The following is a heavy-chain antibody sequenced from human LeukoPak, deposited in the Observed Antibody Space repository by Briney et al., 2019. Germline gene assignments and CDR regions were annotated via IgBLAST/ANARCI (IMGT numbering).Heavy chain of an antibody. D-gene: IGHD3-10*01. CDR2: ISWNSGSI. J-gene: IGHJ4*02. CDR3: AKEGGVRPTYYFDY. Sequence: GGSLRLSCAASGFTFDDYAMHWVRQAPGKGLEWVSGISWNSGSIGYADSVKGRFTISRDNAKNSLHLQVNSLRAEDTAVYYCAKEGGVRPTYYFDYWGQGTLVTVSS. V-gene: IGHV3-9*01. CDR1: GFTFDDYA.